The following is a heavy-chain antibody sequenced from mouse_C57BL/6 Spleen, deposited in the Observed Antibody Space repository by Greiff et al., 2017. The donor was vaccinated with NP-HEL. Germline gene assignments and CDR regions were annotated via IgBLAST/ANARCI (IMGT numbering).Heavy chain of an antibody. V-gene: IGHV5-4*01. CDR2: ISDGGSYT. CDR1: GFTFSSYA. CDR3: ARENT. J-gene: IGHJ4*01. Sequence: DVKLVESGGGLVKPGGSLKLSCAASGFTFSSYAMSWVRQTPEKRLEWVATISDGGSYTYYPDNVKGRFTISRDNAKNNLYLQMSHLKSEDTAMYYCARENTWGQGTSVTVSS.